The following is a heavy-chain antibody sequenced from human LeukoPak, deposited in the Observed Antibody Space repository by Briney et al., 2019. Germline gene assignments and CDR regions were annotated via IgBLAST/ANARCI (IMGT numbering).Heavy chain of an antibody. D-gene: IGHD5-12*01. CDR3: ARDTGGYDLAY. CDR1: GYTFTGYY. J-gene: IGHJ4*02. V-gene: IGHV1-2*02. CDR2: IDPNSGGR. Sequence: ASVKVSCKTSGYTFTGYYIHWVRQAPGQGLEWMGWIDPNSGGRNFAQNFEGRVTMTKDRSLTTAYMELSSLTFDDTAVYYCARDTGGYDLAYWGQGTLVTVSS.